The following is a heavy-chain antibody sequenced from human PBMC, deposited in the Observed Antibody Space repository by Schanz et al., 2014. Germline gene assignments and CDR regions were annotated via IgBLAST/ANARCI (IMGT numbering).Heavy chain of an antibody. CDR1: GRTFIVYH. CDR2: ISPNSGDT. CDR3: AKDRGADYGDYGFAFDI. V-gene: IGHV1-2*06. D-gene: IGHD4-17*01. Sequence: QVLLVQSGAEVKQPGASMKVSCKASGRTFIVYHVLHWVRQAPGQGLEWMGRISPNSGDTHSAQNFQGRVTITADKFTSTAYMEVSSLRSDDTAVFYCAKDRGADYGDYGFAFDIWGQGTMVTVSS. J-gene: IGHJ3*02.